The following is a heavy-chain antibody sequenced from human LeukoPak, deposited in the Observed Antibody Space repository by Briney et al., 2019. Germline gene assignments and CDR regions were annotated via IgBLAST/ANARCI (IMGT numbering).Heavy chain of an antibody. CDR3: ARGDIVVVTWFGP. Sequence: ASVKVSCKASGYTFTGYYMHWVRQAPGQGLEWMGWINPNSGGTNYAQKFQGRVTMTRDTSISTAYMELSRLRSDDTAVYCCARGDIVVVTWFGPWGQGTLVTVSS. CDR1: GYTFTGYY. D-gene: IGHD2-15*01. CDR2: INPNSGGT. V-gene: IGHV1-2*02. J-gene: IGHJ5*02.